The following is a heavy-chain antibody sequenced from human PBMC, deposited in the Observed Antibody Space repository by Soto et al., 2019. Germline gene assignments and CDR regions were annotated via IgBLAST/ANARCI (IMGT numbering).Heavy chain of an antibody. CDR3: ARVLAYHIWRYYYDSSGYDAFDI. D-gene: IGHD3-22*01. V-gene: IGHV1-8*01. CDR2: MNPNSGNT. Sequence: QVQLVQSGAEVKKPGASVKVSCKASGYTFTSYDINWVRQATGQGLEWMGWMNPNSGNTGYAQKFQGRVTMTRNTSISTAYMELSSLRSEDTAVYYCARVLAYHIWRYYYDSSGYDAFDIWGQGTMVTVSS. CDR1: GYTFTSYD. J-gene: IGHJ3*02.